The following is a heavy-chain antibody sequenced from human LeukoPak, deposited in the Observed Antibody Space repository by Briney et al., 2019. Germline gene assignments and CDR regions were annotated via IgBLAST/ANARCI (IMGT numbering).Heavy chain of an antibody. CDR3: ATDPTNTSGRYAYFDY. CDR2: ISGYNGDT. D-gene: IGHD6-19*01. J-gene: IGHJ4*02. Sequence: PGASVKLSCKTFGHTFTHHGFSWVRQAPGQGLEWMGWISGYNGDTHYAQNFQGRVTLTSDTSTSTVYMELRSLRSDDTAVYYCATDPTNTSGRYAYFDYWGQGALVTVSS. V-gene: IGHV1-18*01. CDR1: GHTFTHHG.